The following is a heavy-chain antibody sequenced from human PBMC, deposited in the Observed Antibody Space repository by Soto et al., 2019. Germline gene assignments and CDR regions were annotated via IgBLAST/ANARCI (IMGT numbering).Heavy chain of an antibody. Sequence: QVQLVESGGGVVQPGKSLRLSCAGSGFTFNTHSIHWVRQAPGKGLEWVAVISYDERTKFYADSVKGRFTISRDNSENTVYLQVDLPRPDDTALYYCARDWEHYSSSGLWYFDFWGRGALVPVSS. V-gene: IGHV3-30*04. CDR2: ISYDERTK. D-gene: IGHD6-6*01. J-gene: IGHJ2*01. CDR3: ARDWEHYSSSGLWYFDF. CDR1: GFTFNTHS.